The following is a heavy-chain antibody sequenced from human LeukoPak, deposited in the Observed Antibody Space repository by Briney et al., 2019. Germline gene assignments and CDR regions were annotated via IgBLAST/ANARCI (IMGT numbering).Heavy chain of an antibody. J-gene: IGHJ3*02. V-gene: IGHV1-2*02. Sequence: ASVKVSCKASGYTFSGYYMNWVRQAPGQGLEWMGWINPNSGGTNYAQKFQDRVTMTRDTSIRTAYMELSRLRSDDTAVYDCARGRDSGSPYDAFDMWGQGTMVTVSS. CDR1: GYTFSGYY. CDR3: ARGRDSGSPYDAFDM. D-gene: IGHD1-26*01. CDR2: INPNSGGT.